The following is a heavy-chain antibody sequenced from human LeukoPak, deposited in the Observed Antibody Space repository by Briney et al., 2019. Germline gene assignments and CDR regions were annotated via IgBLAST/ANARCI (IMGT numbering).Heavy chain of an antibody. CDR3: AREYSSRYGMDV. CDR1: GFTFSSYG. V-gene: IGHV3-33*01. J-gene: IGHJ6*02. D-gene: IGHD6-13*01. Sequence: GGSLRLSCAASGFTFSSYGMHWVRQAPGKGLEWVAVTWYDGSNKYYADSVKGRFTISRDNSKNTLYLQMNSLRAEDTAVYYCAREYSSRYGMDVWGQGTTVTVSS. CDR2: TWYDGSNK.